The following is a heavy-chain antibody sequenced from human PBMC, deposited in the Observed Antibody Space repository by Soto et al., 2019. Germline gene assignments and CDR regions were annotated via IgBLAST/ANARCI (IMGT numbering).Heavy chain of an antibody. CDR1: GFTFSSYG. CDR2: ISYDGSNK. Sequence: GGSLRLSCAASGFTFSSYGMHWVRQAPGKGLEWVAVISYDGSNKYYADSVKGRFTISRDNSKNTLYLQMNSLRAEDTAVYYCAKGGERSDFWSGTPRYNWFDPWGQGTLVTVSS. J-gene: IGHJ5*02. D-gene: IGHD3-3*01. V-gene: IGHV3-30*18. CDR3: AKGGERSDFWSGTPRYNWFDP.